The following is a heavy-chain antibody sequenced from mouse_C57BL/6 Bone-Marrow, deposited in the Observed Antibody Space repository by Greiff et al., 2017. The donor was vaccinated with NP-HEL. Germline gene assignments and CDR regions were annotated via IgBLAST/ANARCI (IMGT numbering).Heavy chain of an antibody. CDR1: GYTFTGYW. J-gene: IGHJ1*03. V-gene: IGHV1-9*01. CDR2: ILPGRGST. CDR3: ARDYYGSRYFDV. Sequence: QVQLQQSGAELMKPGASVKLSCKATGYTFTGYWIEWVKQRPGHGLEWLGEILPGRGSTNSNEKFKGKATFTADTAANTAYMQRSSLTTEDAAIYYCARDYYGSRYFDVWGTGTTVTVSS. D-gene: IGHD1-1*01.